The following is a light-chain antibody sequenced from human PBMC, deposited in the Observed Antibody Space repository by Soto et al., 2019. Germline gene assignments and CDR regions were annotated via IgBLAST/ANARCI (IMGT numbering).Light chain of an antibody. CDR2: EGS. Sequence: QSALTQPASVSGSPGQSITISCTGTSSDVGSYNLVSWYQQHPGKAPKLMIYEGSKRPSGVSNRFSGSKSGNTASLTISGLLAEDEADYYCCSYAGSSTFNWVFGGGTKLTVL. J-gene: IGLJ3*02. CDR1: SSDVGSYNL. CDR3: CSYAGSSTFNWV. V-gene: IGLV2-23*03.